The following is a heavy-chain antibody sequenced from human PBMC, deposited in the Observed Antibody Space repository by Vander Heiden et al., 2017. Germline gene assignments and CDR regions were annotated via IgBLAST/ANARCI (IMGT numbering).Heavy chain of an antibody. V-gene: IGHV3-74*01. D-gene: IGHD3-10*01. Sequence: EVQLVDSGGGLVQPGGSLRLSCAASGFTFSSYWMHWVRQAPGKGLVWVSRIKSDGSSTSYADAVKGRFTISRDNAKNTLYLQMNSLRAEDTAVYYCARDSPLLWFGELSRGQGTLVTVSS. CDR1: GFTFSSYW. CDR3: ARDSPLLWFGELS. J-gene: IGHJ4*02. CDR2: IKSDGSST.